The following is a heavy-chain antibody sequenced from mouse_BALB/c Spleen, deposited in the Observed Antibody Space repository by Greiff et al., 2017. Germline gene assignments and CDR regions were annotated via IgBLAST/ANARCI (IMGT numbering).Heavy chain of an antibody. J-gene: IGHJ1*01. Sequence: QVQLQQSGAELAKPGASVKMSCKASGYTFTSYWMHWVKQRPGQGLEWIGYINPSTGYTEYNQKFKDKATLTADKSSSTAYMQLSSLTSEDSAVYYCARGGSPYWYFDVWGAGTTVTVSS. V-gene: IGHV1-7*01. CDR3: ARGGSPYWYFDV. CDR2: INPSTGYT. D-gene: IGHD1-1*02. CDR1: GYTFTSYW.